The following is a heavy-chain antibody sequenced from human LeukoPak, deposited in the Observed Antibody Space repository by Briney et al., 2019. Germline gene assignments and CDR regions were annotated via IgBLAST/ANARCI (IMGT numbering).Heavy chain of an antibody. CDR2: ISSGSGTI. Sequence: GGSLRLSCAASGFTFSSCSMNWVRQAPGKGLEWVSYISSGSGTIYYADSVRGRFTISRDNAKNSLYLQMNSLRDEDTAVYYCARVWHCTSTSCYDYWGQGTLVTVSS. CDR1: GFTFSSCS. V-gene: IGHV3-48*02. J-gene: IGHJ4*02. D-gene: IGHD2-2*01. CDR3: ARVWHCTSTSCYDY.